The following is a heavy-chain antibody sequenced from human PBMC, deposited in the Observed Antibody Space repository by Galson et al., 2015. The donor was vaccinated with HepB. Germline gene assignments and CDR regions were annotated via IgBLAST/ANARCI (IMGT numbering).Heavy chain of an antibody. CDR1: GYTFTDYF. D-gene: IGHD3-3*01. CDR3: AREGPAYSDVWSYANDAFDI. V-gene: IGHV1-2*04. Sequence: SVKVSCRASGYTFTDYFIHWVRQAPGQGLEWMGWINPKSGVTKYAQKFQGWLTMTRDMSISTAHMEMRRLRSDDMAVYYCAREGPAYSDVWSYANDAFDIWGQGTMVTVSS. J-gene: IGHJ3*02. CDR2: INPKSGVT.